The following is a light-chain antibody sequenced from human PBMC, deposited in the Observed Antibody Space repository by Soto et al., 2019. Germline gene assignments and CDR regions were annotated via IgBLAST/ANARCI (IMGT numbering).Light chain of an antibody. CDR2: DVS. CDR3: SSYTTSSTYV. Sequence: QSVLTQPPSVSGSPGQSVAISCTGTSSVVGSYNRVSWYQQPPGTAPKLMIFDVSNRPSGVPDRFSGSKSGNTASLTISGLQAEDEAYYYCSSYTTSSTYVFGTGTKVTVL. V-gene: IGLV2-18*02. CDR1: SSVVGSYNR. J-gene: IGLJ1*01.